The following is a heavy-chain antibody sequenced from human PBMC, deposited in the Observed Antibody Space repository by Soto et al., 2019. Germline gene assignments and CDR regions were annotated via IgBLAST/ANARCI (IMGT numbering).Heavy chain of an antibody. CDR2: INHSGST. D-gene: IGHD3-3*01. CDR1: GGCCSGYY. V-gene: IGHV4-34*01. Sequence: SETLALTCGVCGGCCSGYYLSGIRQPPGTGLEWIGEINHSGSTKYNPSLKSRVTISVDTSKNQFSLKLSSLTAADTPVYYCARGLSITICPGNYYGMDVWGQGTTVTVSS. J-gene: IGHJ6*02. CDR3: ARGLSITICPGNYYGMDV.